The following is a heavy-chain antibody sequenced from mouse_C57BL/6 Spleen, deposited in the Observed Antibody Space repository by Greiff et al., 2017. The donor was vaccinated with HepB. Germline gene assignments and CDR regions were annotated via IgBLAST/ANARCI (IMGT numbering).Heavy chain of an antibody. CDR3: AREGVLLYFRKAMDY. J-gene: IGHJ4*01. D-gene: IGHD2-12*01. CDR1: GFTFSSYA. Sequence: EVKLVESGGGLVKPGGSLKLSCAASGFTFSSYAMSWVRQTPEKRLEWVATISDGGSYTYYPDNVKGRFTISRDNAKNNLYLQMSHLKSEDTAMYYCAREGVLLYFRKAMDYWGQGTSVTVSS. V-gene: IGHV5-4*01. CDR2: ISDGGSYT.